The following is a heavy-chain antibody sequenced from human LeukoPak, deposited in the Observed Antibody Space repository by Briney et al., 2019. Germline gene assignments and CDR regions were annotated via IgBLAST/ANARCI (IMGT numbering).Heavy chain of an antibody. Sequence: GGSLRLSCAASGFTFSSYEMNWVRQAPGKGLEWVSYISTSGSPIYYADSVKGRFTISRDNAKNSLYLQMNSLRAEDTAVYYCARLITDYGNFDYWGQGTLVTVSS. CDR1: GFTFSSYE. D-gene: IGHD3-22*01. V-gene: IGHV3-48*03. CDR2: ISTSGSPI. CDR3: ARLITDYGNFDY. J-gene: IGHJ4*02.